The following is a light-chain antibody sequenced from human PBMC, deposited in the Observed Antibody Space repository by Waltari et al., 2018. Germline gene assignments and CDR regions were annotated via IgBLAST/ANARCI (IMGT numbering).Light chain of an antibody. V-gene: IGLV1-44*01. J-gene: IGLJ3*02. CDR2: NNN. CDR3: AAWGDSLDGRGV. CDR1: SSNIGTNT. Sequence: QSVLTQPLSASGTPGQRVTISCSGSSSNIGTNTVNWYQPVPGTAPKLLIFNNNQRTSSVPARFSGSSSCTSASLSISGVQSEDEADYYCAAWGDSLDGRGVFGGGTKLTVL.